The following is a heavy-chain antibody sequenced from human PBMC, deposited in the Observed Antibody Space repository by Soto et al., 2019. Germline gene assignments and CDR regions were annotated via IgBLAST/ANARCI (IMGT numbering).Heavy chain of an antibody. CDR3: ARGGGSGWYDGLVRSFHFDY. D-gene: IGHD6-19*01. CDR2: INHSGST. J-gene: IGHJ4*02. Sequence: SETLSLTCAVYGGSFSGYYWSWIRQPPGKGLEWIGEINHSGSTNYNPSLKSRVTISVDTSKNQFSLKLSSVTAADTAVYYCARGGGSGWYDGLVRSFHFDYWGQGTLVTVSS. V-gene: IGHV4-34*01. CDR1: GGSFSGYY.